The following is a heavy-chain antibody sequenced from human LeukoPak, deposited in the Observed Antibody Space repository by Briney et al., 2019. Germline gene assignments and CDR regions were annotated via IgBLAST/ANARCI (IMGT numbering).Heavy chain of an antibody. V-gene: IGHV3-30*18. CDR1: GXRFSDYG. J-gene: IGHJ4*02. CDR3: AKRRDYCSGGSCYSLDY. CDR2: ISSDGTKK. D-gene: IGHD2-15*01. Sequence: PGGSLRLSCAASGXRFSDYGMHWVRQAPGRGLESVAVISSDGTKKAYADSVKGRFTISRDNSENTLYLQMSSLRAEDTAVYYCAKRRDYCSGGSCYSLDYWGQGTLVTVSS.